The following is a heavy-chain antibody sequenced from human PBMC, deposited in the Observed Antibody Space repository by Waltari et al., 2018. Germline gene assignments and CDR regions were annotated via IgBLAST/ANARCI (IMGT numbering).Heavy chain of an antibody. CDR3: ARDKRISSWYSHFDY. CDR2: ISSSGSTI. J-gene: IGHJ4*02. V-gene: IGHV3-48*03. CDR1: GFTFSSYE. Sequence: EVQLVESGGGLVQPGGSLRLSCAASGFTFSSYEMNWVRQAPGKGLEWVSYISSSGSTIYYADSVKGRFTISRDNAKNSLYLQMNSLRAEDTAVYYCARDKRISSWYSHFDYWGQGTLVTVSS. D-gene: IGHD6-13*01.